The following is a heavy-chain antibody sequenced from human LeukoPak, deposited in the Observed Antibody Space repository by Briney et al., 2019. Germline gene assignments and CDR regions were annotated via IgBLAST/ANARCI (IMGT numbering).Heavy chain of an antibody. J-gene: IGHJ4*02. Sequence: PSETLSLTCTVSGGSVSSGSYYWSWIRQPPGKGLEWIGYIYYSGSTNYNPSLKSRVTISVDTSKNQFSLKLSSVTAADTAVYYCARGVMGSSSWYVDYYFDYWGQGTLVTVSS. V-gene: IGHV4-61*01. CDR2: IYYSGST. CDR3: ARGVMGSSSWYVDYYFDY. CDR1: GGSVSSGSYY. D-gene: IGHD6-13*01.